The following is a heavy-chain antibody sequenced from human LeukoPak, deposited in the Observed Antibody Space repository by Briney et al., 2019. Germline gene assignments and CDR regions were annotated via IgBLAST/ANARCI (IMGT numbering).Heavy chain of an antibody. CDR3: AKSQGRERPTFFPQGQRTKGYFDY. D-gene: IGHD2/OR15-2a*01. CDR1: GFTFSSFG. J-gene: IGHJ4*02. Sequence: GGSLRLSCAASGFTFSSFGMRWVRQAPGKGLEWVSAISGTGSSTYYADSVRGRFTLSRDNSKNTLYLQMNSLRAEDTAVYYCAKSQGRERPTFFPQGQRTKGYFDYWGQGTLVTVSS. CDR2: ISGTGSST. V-gene: IGHV3-23*01.